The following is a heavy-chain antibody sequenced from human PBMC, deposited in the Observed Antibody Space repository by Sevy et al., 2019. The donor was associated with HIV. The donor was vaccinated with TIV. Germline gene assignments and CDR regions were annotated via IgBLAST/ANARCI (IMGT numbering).Heavy chain of an antibody. V-gene: IGHV4-59*01. CDR2: IYYSGST. CDR1: GGSISSYY. Sequence: SETLSLTCTVSGGSISSYYWSWIRQPPGKGLEWMGYIYYSGSTNYNPSLKRPLTISVDTSKNQFSLKLTSVTAADTAVYYCARGPFRGDCTNGVCPNFDYWGQGTLVTVSS. D-gene: IGHD2-8*01. CDR3: ARGPFRGDCTNGVCPNFDY. J-gene: IGHJ4*02.